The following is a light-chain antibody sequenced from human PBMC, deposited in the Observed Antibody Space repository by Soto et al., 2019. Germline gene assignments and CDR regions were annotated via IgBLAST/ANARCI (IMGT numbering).Light chain of an antibody. CDR1: SSDVGSYNL. Sequence: QSALTQPASVSGSPGQSITISCTGTSSDVGSYNLVSWYQQHPGKAPKLMIYEGSKRPSGVSNRFSGSKSGNTASLTISGLQAEDEADYYCCSYAGSSTPHVVFGGGT. J-gene: IGLJ2*01. V-gene: IGLV2-23*01. CDR3: CSYAGSSTPHVV. CDR2: EGS.